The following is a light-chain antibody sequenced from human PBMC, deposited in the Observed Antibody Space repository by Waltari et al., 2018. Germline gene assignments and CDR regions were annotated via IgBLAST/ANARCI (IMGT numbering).Light chain of an antibody. Sequence: EIVLTQSPDTLSLSPGQTATLSCRASQTVAGDNLACYQHQRGQAPRLLIYAASSRAAGVPDRFRGSASGTDFTLTISRLEPEDFAVYYCQQFDASVLTFGGGTKVEMK. CDR1: QTVAGDN. V-gene: IGKV3-20*01. CDR2: AAS. J-gene: IGKJ4*01. CDR3: QQFDASVLT.